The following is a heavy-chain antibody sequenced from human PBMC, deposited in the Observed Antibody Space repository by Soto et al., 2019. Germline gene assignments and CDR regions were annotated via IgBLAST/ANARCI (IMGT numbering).Heavy chain of an antibody. CDR1: GFTFTSYA. CDR2: ISFAGTNT. V-gene: IGHV3-30-3*01. D-gene: IGHD2-15*01. Sequence: QVKLVESGGGVVQPGKTLRLSCVVSGFTFTSYAMHWVRQAPGKRLVWVAVISFAGTNTYYADSVKGRFTLSRDTSKNTLYLQMNSLRPEDTAVYYCARDHLYCSDSNRFRGYYGMDVWSQGTTVTFSS. CDR3: ARDHLYCSDSNRFRGYYGMDV. J-gene: IGHJ6*02.